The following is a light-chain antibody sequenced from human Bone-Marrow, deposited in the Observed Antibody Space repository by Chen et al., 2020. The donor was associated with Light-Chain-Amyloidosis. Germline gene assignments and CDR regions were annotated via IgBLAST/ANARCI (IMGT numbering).Light chain of an antibody. CDR2: GAS. V-gene: IGKV3-15*01. J-gene: IGKJ1*01. Sequence: VMTQSPVALSVSPGDTATLSCRASQSIRGNLAWYQQRPGQAPRLLIYGASARATGIPARFRGSGFETDFTLTISTIQSEDFAVYYCQQYNNWPLTFGQGTRVDIK. CDR1: QSIRGN. CDR3: QQYNNWPLT.